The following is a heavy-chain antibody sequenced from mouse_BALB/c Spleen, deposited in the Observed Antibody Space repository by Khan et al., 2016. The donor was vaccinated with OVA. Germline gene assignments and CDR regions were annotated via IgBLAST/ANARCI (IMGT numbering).Heavy chain of an antibody. CDR1: GFTFSSYA. V-gene: IGHV5-9-3*01. D-gene: IGHD1-1*01. Sequence: EVELVESGGGLVQPGGSLKLSCAASGFTFSSYAMSWVRPPPEKRLEWVATISSCGNYTYYPASVTGRFTISRATAKNTLYLQMSSLRSEDTAMYYGARPPITTVGATSGWFFDVGGAGTTVTVSA. J-gene: IGHJ1*01. CDR2: ISSCGNYT. CDR3: ARPPITTVGATSGWFFDV.